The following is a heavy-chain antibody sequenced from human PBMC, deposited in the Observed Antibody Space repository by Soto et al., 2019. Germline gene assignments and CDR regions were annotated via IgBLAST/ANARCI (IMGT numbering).Heavy chain of an antibody. Sequence: QLQLQESGPGLVKPSETLSLTCTVSGGSISSSSYYWGWIRQPPGKGLEWIGSIYYSGSTYYNPSLTSRVTIYVDTSKNQFSLKLSSVTAADTAVYYCARTKAVAGKVNWFDPWGQGTLVTVSS. CDR3: ARTKAVAGKVNWFDP. V-gene: IGHV4-39*01. J-gene: IGHJ5*02. CDR1: GGSISSSSYY. D-gene: IGHD6-19*01. CDR2: IYYSGST.